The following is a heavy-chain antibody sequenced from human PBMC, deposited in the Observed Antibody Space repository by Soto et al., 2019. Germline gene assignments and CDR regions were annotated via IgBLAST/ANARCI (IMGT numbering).Heavy chain of an antibody. J-gene: IGHJ6*02. Sequence: SVKVSCKASGGTFSSYAISWVRQAPGQGLEWMGGIIPIFGTANYAQQFQGRVTITADESTSTAYMELSSLRSEDTAVYYCARSVAASYYYYYGMDVWGQGTTVTVSS. D-gene: IGHD2-15*01. V-gene: IGHV1-69*13. CDR1: GGTFSSYA. CDR3: ARSVAASYYYYYGMDV. CDR2: IIPIFGTA.